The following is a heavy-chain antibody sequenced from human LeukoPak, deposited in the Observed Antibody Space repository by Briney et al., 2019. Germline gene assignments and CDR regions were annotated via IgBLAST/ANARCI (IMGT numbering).Heavy chain of an antibody. Sequence: PGGSLRLSCAASGFDFSDYYMSWIRQAPGKGLEWISNIKTTGLTTYYADSVKGRFTISRDNAKNSLYLQMNSLRADDRALYYCARASSSGWYGGIDYWGQGTLVTVSS. D-gene: IGHD6-13*01. CDR1: GFDFSDYY. CDR3: ARASSSGWYGGIDY. J-gene: IGHJ4*02. CDR2: IKTTGLTT. V-gene: IGHV3-11*01.